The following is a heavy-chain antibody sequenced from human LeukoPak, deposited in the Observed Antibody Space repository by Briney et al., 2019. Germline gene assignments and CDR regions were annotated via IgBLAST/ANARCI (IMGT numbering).Heavy chain of an antibody. Sequence: GGSLRLSCAASGFIFRSYAMHWVRQAPGEGLEWVADLSYDGTNKYYIDSVKGRFTISRDNSKNTLYLQMNSLRGEDTAVYYCARVRRTGYHFYGMDVWGQGTTVTVSS. V-gene: IGHV3-30-3*01. J-gene: IGHJ6*02. CDR1: GFIFRSYA. CDR3: ARVRRTGYHFYGMDV. CDR2: LSYDGTNK. D-gene: IGHD3/OR15-3a*01.